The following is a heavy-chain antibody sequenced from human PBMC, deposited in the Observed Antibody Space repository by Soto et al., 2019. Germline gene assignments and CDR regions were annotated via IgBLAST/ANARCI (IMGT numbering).Heavy chain of an antibody. V-gene: IGHV1-3*01. J-gene: IGHJ4*02. CDR3: ARSVGAALSDY. D-gene: IGHD1-26*01. CDR1: GYTFTSYA. CDR2: INVGNGNT. Sequence: GASVKVSCKASGYTFTSYAIHWVRQAPGQRLEWMGWINVGNGNTKYSQKFQGRVTITRDTSASTAYMELSSLSSEDTAVYYCARSVGAALSDYWGQGTLVTVSS.